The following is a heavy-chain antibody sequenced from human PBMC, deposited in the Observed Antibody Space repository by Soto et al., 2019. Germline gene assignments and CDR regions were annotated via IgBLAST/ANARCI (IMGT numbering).Heavy chain of an antibody. D-gene: IGHD3-3*01. CDR2: TYYRSRWYY. CDR1: GDSVSSNSAA. J-gene: IGHJ4*02. CDR3: ARDGGTGDDFWDY. Sequence: SQTLSLTCAISGDSVSSNSAAWNWIRQSPSRGLEWLGRTYYRSRWYYDYALSMKSRITINPDTSKNQFSLHLNSVSPEDTAVYYCARDGGTGDDFWDYWGQGTLVTVYS. V-gene: IGHV6-1*01.